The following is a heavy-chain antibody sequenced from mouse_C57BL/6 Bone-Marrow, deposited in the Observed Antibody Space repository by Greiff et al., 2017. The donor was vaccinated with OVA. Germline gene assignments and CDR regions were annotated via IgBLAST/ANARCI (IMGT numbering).Heavy chain of an antibody. V-gene: IGHV1-80*01. CDR1: GYAFSSYW. Sequence: QVQLQQSGAELVKPGASVKISCKASGYAFSSYWMNWVKQRPGKGLEWIGQIYPGDGDTNYNGKFKGKATLTADKSSSTAYMQLSSLTSEDSAVYFCAREKVYYGSLLAMDYWGQGTSVTVSS. CDR3: AREKVYYGSLLAMDY. CDR2: IYPGDGDT. J-gene: IGHJ4*01. D-gene: IGHD1-1*01.